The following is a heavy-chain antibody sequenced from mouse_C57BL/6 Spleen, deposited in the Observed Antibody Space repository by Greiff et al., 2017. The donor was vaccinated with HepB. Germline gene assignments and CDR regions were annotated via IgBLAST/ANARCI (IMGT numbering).Heavy chain of an antibody. CDR2: IDPENGDT. D-gene: IGHD1-1*01. CDR3: TTATVVDY. Sequence: VQLQQSGAELVRPGASVKLSCTASGFNIKDDYMHWVKQRPEQSLEWIGWIDPENGDTEYASKFQGKATITADTSSNTAYLQLSSLTSEDTAVYYCTTATVVDYWGQGTSVTVSS. CDR1: GFNIKDDY. J-gene: IGHJ4*01. V-gene: IGHV14-4*01.